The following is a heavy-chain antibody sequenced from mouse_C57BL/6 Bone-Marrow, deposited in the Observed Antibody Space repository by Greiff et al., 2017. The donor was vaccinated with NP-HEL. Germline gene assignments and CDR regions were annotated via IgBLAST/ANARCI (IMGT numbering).Heavy chain of an antibody. CDR2: ISYDGSN. V-gene: IGHV3-6*01. CDR3: ASGGTGAWFAY. CDR1: GYSITSGYY. J-gene: IGHJ3*01. D-gene: IGHD3-3*01. Sequence: EVQLQESGPGLVKPSQSLSLTCSVTGYSITSGYYWNWIRQFPGNKLEWMGYISYDGSNNYNPSLKNRISITRDTSKNQFFLKLNSVTTEDTATYYCASGGTGAWFAYWGQGTLVTVSA.